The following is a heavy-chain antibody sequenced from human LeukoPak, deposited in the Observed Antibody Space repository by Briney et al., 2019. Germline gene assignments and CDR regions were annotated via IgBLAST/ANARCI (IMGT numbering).Heavy chain of an antibody. CDR3: ARASGWYDNYYYGMNV. CDR1: GDSVSNKSAA. D-gene: IGHD6-13*01. CDR2: TYYKSKWHN. V-gene: IGHV6-1*01. J-gene: IGHJ6*02. Sequence: SQTLSLTCAISGDSVSNKSAAWNWIRQSPSRGLEWLGRTYYKSKWHNDYAVSVNSRIIINADTSKNQISLQVKSVSPEDTAVYYCARASGWYDNYYYGMNVWGQGTTVTVSS.